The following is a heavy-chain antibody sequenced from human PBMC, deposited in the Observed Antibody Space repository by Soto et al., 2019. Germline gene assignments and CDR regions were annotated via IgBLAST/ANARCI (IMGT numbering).Heavy chain of an antibody. CDR2: IIPLLGTV. CDR3: ARSGLRRPHNPYRFFGLDV. Sequence: QGQLVQSGAEVKKPGSSVKVSCRASGATFTNSVITWVRKGPGQGLEFMGGIIPLLGTVDYAESFQGRVPLTADKFTNTVYLEMRSLRYADTAVYYWARSGLRRPHNPYRFFGLDVWGHGTTVSV. CDR1: GATFTNSV. J-gene: IGHJ6*02. D-gene: IGHD3-16*01. V-gene: IGHV1-69*06.